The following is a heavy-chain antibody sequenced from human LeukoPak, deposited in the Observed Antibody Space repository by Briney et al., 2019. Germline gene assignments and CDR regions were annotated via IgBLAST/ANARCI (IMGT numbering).Heavy chain of an antibody. CDR3: AKDPRASGGY. CDR2: ISNSGGST. CDR1: GGSFSGYY. D-gene: IGHD6-25*01. Sequence: ETLSLTCAVYGGSFSGYYWSWIRQPPGKGLEWVSAISNSGGSTYYADSVKGRFTISRDNSKNTLYLQMNSLRAEDTAVYYCAKDPRASGGYWGQGTLVTVSS. J-gene: IGHJ4*02. V-gene: IGHV3-23*01.